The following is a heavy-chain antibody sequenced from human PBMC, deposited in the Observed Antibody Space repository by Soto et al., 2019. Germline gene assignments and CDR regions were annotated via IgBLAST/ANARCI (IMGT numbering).Heavy chain of an antibody. D-gene: IGHD3-22*01. V-gene: IGHV4-59*01. CDR3: ARYPYYYDSSGYKYYYYYYGMDV. CDR2: IYYSGST. CDR1: GGSISRYF. J-gene: IGHJ6*02. Sequence: SETLSLTCTVSGGSISRYFWSWIRQPPGKGLEWIGYIYYSGSTNYNPSLKSRVTISVDTSKNQFSLKLSSVTAADTAVYCCARYPYYYDSSGYKYYYYYYGMDVWGQGTTVTVSS.